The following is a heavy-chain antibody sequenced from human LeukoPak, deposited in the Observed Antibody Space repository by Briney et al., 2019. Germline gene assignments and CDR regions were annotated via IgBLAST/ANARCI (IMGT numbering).Heavy chain of an antibody. CDR3: VAGMGNF. CDR2: INSDGNII. CDR1: GFTFRTYW. V-gene: IGHV3-74*01. Sequence: GGSLRLSCEASGFTFRTYWMHWVRQVPGKGLVWVSRINSDGNIITYADSVRGRFTISRDNARNMVYLRMNSLRAEDTAVYYCVAGMGNFWGQGTLVPV. J-gene: IGHJ4*02. D-gene: IGHD6-13*01.